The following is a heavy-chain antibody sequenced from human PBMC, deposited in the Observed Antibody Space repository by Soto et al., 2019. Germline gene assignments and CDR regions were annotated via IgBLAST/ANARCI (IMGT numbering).Heavy chain of an antibody. CDR2: ISAYNGNT. J-gene: IGHJ6*02. D-gene: IGHD3-22*01. Sequence: QVQLVQSGAEVKKPGASVKVSCKASGYTFTSYGISWVRQAPGQGLEWMGWISAYNGNTNYAQKLQGRVTMTTDTSTSTADLELRRLRSDATAVYYCARGGYDSSGYYYYYYGMDVWGQGTTVTVSS. CDR1: GYTFTSYG. CDR3: ARGGYDSSGYYYYYYGMDV. V-gene: IGHV1-18*01.